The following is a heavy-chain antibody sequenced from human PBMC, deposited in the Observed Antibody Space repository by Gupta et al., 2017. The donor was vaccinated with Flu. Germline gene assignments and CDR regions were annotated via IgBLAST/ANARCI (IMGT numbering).Heavy chain of an antibody. Sequence: SNYGIFWVRQAPGKGREWVAVISYDGSNHYYSDSVKGRFTISRDNSKNTVSLQMDSLRVEDTAVYYCAKDERGSGTFYFDYWGQGILVTVSS. D-gene: IGHD3-10*01. CDR1: SNYG. V-gene: IGHV3-30*18. J-gene: IGHJ4*02. CDR2: ISYDGSNH. CDR3: AKDERGSGTFYFDY.